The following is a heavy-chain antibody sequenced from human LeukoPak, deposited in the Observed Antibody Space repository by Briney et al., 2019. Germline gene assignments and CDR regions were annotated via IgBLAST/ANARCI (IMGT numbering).Heavy chain of an antibody. D-gene: IGHD6-13*01. CDR3: ARDGFSSSWGLAY. Sequence: GGSLRLSCAASGFTFSSSAMSWVRQVPGKGLEWVSGISASGGSTSYADSVRGRFTISRDNSKNTLYLQMNSLRVEDTAVYYCARDGFSSSWGLAYWGQGTLVTVSS. CDR2: ISASGGST. J-gene: IGHJ4*02. V-gene: IGHV3-23*01. CDR1: GFTFSSSA.